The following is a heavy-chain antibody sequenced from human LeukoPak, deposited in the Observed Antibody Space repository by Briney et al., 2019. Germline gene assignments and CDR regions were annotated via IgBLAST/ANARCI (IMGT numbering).Heavy chain of an antibody. CDR3: ARQGEAGFDY. CDR1: GGSISDYY. V-gene: IGHV4-59*12. CDR2: MDYSGST. J-gene: IGHJ4*02. Sequence: SETLSLTCSVSGGSISDYYWTWIRQSPGTGLEWIGYMDYSGSTAYNPSLKSRVTISIDTSKKQFSLELSSVTAADTAVYYCARQGEAGFDYWGQGTLVTVSS.